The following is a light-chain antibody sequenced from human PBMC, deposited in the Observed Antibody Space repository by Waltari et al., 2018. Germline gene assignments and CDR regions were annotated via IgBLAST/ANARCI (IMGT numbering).Light chain of an antibody. CDR2: DNN. J-gene: IGLJ2*01. CDR3: ATWEGSLSVVL. CDR1: TSTIGNNY. V-gene: IGLV1-51*01. Sequence: QSVLTQPPSVSAAPGQKVTISCSASTSTIGNNYVSWYQQLPGTAPNLLIYDNNRGPSGIPDRLSGSTPGTAATLGITGLQTGDEADYYCATWEGSLSVVLFGGGTKVTVL.